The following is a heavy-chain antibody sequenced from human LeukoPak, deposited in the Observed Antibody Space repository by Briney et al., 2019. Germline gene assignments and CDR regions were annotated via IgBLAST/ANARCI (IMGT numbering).Heavy chain of an antibody. CDR1: GGSISSSSYY. J-gene: IGHJ4*02. V-gene: IGHV4-39*07. CDR2: IYYSGST. D-gene: IGHD2-15*01. Sequence: PSETLSLTCTVSGGSISSSSYYWGWIRQPPGKGLEWIGSIYYSGSTYYNPSLKSRVTISVDTSKNQFSLKLSSVTAADTAVYYWPKDGGPFCSVGTCYFTYYFENWGQGPLVTVSS. CDR3: PKDGGPFCSVGTCYFTYYFEN.